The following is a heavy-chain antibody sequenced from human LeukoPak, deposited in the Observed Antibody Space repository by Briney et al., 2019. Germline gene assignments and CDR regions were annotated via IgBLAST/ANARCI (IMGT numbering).Heavy chain of an antibody. CDR1: GGTLSSYA. Sequence: SVQVSCMASGGTLSSYAISWLRQAPGQGLEWMGRIIPILGIANYAQKFQGRVTITADKSTSTAYMELSSLRSEDTAVYYWARGNATVTTSPPGYWGQGTLVTVSS. D-gene: IGHD4-17*01. V-gene: IGHV1-69*04. CDR3: ARGNATVTTSPPGY. CDR2: IIPILGIA. J-gene: IGHJ4*02.